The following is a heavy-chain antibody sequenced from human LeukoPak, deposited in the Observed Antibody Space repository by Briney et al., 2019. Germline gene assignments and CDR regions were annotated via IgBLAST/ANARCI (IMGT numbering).Heavy chain of an antibody. CDR3: AQGTPAGYGTSWFDY. D-gene: IGHD6-13*01. J-gene: IGHJ4*02. V-gene: IGHV3-23*01. Sequence: PGGSLRLSCAASGFTFSSYAMSWVRQAPGKGLEWVSLITGSGGNTYSADSVKGRFTTSRDNSKNTLYLQMSSLRAEDTAIYYCAQGTPAGYGTSWFDYWGQGTLVTVSS. CDR2: ITGSGGNT. CDR1: GFTFSSYA.